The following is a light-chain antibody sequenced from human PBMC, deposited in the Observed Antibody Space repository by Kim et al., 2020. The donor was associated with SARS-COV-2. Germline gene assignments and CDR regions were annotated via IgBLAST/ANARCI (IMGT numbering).Light chain of an antibody. CDR3: NSRDSSGNHVE. CDR2: DKN. Sequence: SSELTQDPAVSVALGQTVRITCQGDSLRSYYASWYQQKPGQAPVLVIYDKNNRPSGIPDRFSGSSSGNTASLTITGAQAEDEADYYCNSRDSSGNHVEFGGGTQLTVL. J-gene: IGLJ2*01. V-gene: IGLV3-19*01. CDR1: SLRSYY.